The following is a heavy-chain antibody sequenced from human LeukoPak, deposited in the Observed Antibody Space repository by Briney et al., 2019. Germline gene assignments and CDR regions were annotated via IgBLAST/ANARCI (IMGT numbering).Heavy chain of an antibody. Sequence: PGGSLRLSCAASGFTFSSYGMHWVRQAPGKGLEWVALIWYDGSNKYYTDSVKGRLTISRDNSKNTLYLQMNSLRAEDTAVYYCARGAVGSSGWYGGEYFQHWGQGTLVTVSS. CDR1: GFTFSSYG. D-gene: IGHD6-19*01. J-gene: IGHJ1*01. CDR2: IWYDGSNK. V-gene: IGHV3-33*01. CDR3: ARGAVGSSGWYGGEYFQH.